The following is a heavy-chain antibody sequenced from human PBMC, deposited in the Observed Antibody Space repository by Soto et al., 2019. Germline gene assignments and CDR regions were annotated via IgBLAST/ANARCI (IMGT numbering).Heavy chain of an antibody. V-gene: IGHV1-69*06. CDR1: GGTFSSYA. D-gene: IGHD2-2*01. J-gene: IGHJ6*02. CDR2: IIPIFGTA. CDR3: ASKDVPAAPFYYYGMDV. Sequence: ASVKVSCKASGGTFSSYAISWVRQAPGQGLEWMGGIIPIFGTANYAQKFQGRVTITADKSTSTAYMELSSLRSEDTAVYYCASKDVPAAPFYYYGMDVWGQGTTVTVSS.